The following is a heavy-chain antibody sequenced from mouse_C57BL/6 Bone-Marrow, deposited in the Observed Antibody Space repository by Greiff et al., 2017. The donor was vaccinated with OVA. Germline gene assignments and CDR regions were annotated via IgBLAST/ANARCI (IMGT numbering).Heavy chain of an antibody. D-gene: IGHD1-1*01. CDR1: GYTFTSYW. CDR3: ARYYYGSSDY. V-gene: IGHV1-50*01. Sequence: QVQLKQPGAELVKPGASVKLSCKASGYTFTSYWMQWVKQRPGQGLEWIGEIDPSDSYTNYNQKFKGKATLTVDTSSSTAYMQLSSLTSEDSAVYYCARYYYGSSDYWGQGTTLTVSS. J-gene: IGHJ2*01. CDR2: IDPSDSYT.